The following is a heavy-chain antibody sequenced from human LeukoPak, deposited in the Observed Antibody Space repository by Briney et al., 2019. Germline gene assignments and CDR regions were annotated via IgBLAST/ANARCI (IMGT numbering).Heavy chain of an antibody. CDR1: GFTVSSNY. CDR2: IYSGGST. Sequence: GGSLRLSCAASGFTVSSNYMSWVRQAPGKGLEWVSVIYSGGSTYYADSVKGRFTISRDNSKNTLYLRMNSLRAEDTAVYYCARDQRIEERLVDYWGQGTLVTVSS. V-gene: IGHV3-53*01. CDR3: ARDQRIEERLVDY. D-gene: IGHD2-15*01. J-gene: IGHJ4*02.